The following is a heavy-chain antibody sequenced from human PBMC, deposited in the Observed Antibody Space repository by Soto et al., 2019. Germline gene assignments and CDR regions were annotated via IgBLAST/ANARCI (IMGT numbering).Heavy chain of an antibody. V-gene: IGHV1-2*02. CDR3: ARDLCPLGSGSPCPTFGMDL. CDR2: LKPDNGGT. CDR1: GYTFTGHY. D-gene: IGHD3-10*01. J-gene: IGHJ6*02. Sequence: QVRLVQSGAEVKEPGDSVRVSCEASGYTFTGHYMHWVRQVSGRRLEFLGWLKPDNGGTYYAPKFQGRVTFTRDTSKTTAYMEMSGLQSDDTAVYFCARDLCPLGSGSPCPTFGMDLWGQGTTVAVSS.